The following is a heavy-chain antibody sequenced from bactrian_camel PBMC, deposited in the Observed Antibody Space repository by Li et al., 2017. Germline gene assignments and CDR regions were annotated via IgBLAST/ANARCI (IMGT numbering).Heavy chain of an antibody. V-gene: IGHV3S55*01. CDR1: GFKIDDAT. Sequence: QVQLVESGGGSVQAGGSLRLSCTATGFKIDDATMGWYRQAPGRGCETVATISTDGDTFYEYGMKGRFPISKDSAENTLYLQMNSLKPEDTAMYYCAAEASYSGDLFGFWGQGTQVTVS. J-gene: IGHJ6*01. D-gene: IGHD2*01. CDR2: ISTDGDT. CDR3: AAEASYSGDLFGF.